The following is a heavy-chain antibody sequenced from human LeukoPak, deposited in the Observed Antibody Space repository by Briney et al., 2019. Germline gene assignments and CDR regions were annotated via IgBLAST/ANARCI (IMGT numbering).Heavy chain of an antibody. CDR1: GYTFTGYY. Sequence: ASVKVSCKASGYTFTGYYIHWVRQAPGQGLEWMGWINPHSGGTNYAQKFQGRVTMTRDTSKSVAYMELTRLRSDDAAIYYCARDGGTTFSWAFNIWGQGTMVTVSS. J-gene: IGHJ3*02. CDR3: ARDGGTTFSWAFNI. V-gene: IGHV1-2*02. D-gene: IGHD1/OR15-1a*01. CDR2: INPHSGGT.